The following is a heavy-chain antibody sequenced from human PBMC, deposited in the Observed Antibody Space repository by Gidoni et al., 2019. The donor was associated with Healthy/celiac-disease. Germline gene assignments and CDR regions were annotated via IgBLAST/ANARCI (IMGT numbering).Heavy chain of an antibody. J-gene: IGHJ6*02. Sequence: QVQLQQWGAGLLKPSETLSLTCAVYGGSFSGYYWSWIRPPPGKGLEWIGEINHSGSTNSNPSLKSRVTISVDTSKNQFSLKLISVTAADTAVYYCARLWYSSSWYGMDVWGQGTTVTVSS. CDR1: GGSFSGYY. CDR3: ARLWYSSSWYGMDV. V-gene: IGHV4-34*01. CDR2: INHSGST. D-gene: IGHD6-13*01.